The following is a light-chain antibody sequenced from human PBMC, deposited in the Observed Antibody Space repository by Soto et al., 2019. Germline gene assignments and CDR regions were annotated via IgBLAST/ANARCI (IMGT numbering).Light chain of an antibody. V-gene: IGKV3-20*01. Sequence: EIVFTQSPGTLSLSPGERSTLSCRASQSVSSSYLAWYQQKPGQAPRLIIYGASSRETGIPEMFSGSGAGTEFTRTISRLEPEDFAVYYCPQYGSSRWTFGQGTKVDIK. CDR3: PQYGSSRWT. CDR2: GAS. J-gene: IGKJ1*01. CDR1: QSVSSSY.